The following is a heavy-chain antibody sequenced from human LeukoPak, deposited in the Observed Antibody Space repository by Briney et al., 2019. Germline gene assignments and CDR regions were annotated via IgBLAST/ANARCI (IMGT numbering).Heavy chain of an antibody. Sequence: GGSLRLSCAASGFTFSSYGMHWVRQAPGKGLEWVAVIWYDGSNKYYADSVKGRFTISRDNSKNTLYLQMNSLRAEDTAVYYCAKDQGIAVAGHHFDYWGQRTMVTVSS. V-gene: IGHV3-33*06. CDR1: GFTFSSYG. CDR2: IWYDGSNK. CDR3: AKDQGIAVAGHHFDY. J-gene: IGHJ4*02. D-gene: IGHD6-19*01.